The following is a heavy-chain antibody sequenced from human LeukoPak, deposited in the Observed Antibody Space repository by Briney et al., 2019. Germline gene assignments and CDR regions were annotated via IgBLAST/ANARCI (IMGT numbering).Heavy chain of an antibody. V-gene: IGHV1-2*02. Sequence: ASVKVSCKASGYTFTGYFVHWVRQAPGQGLQWMGWINPNTGGTNYAQKFQGRVTMTRDTSISTAYMELSRLRSDDTAVYYCASGDYGDPPLNYWGQGTLVTVSS. CDR1: GYTFTGYF. D-gene: IGHD4/OR15-4a*01. CDR2: INPNTGGT. J-gene: IGHJ4*02. CDR3: ASGDYGDPPLNY.